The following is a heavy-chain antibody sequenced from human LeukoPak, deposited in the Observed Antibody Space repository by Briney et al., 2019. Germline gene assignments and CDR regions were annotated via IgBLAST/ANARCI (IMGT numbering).Heavy chain of an antibody. CDR1: GFTFSSYG. CDR3: AFYYGSGSYYPFDY. D-gene: IGHD3-10*01. V-gene: IGHV3-30*03. J-gene: IGHJ4*02. CDR2: ISYDGSNK. Sequence: GGSLRLSCAASGFTFSSYGMHWVRQAPGKGLEWVAVISYDGSNKYCADSVKGRFTISRDNSKNTLYLQMNSLRAEDTAVYYCAFYYGSGSYYPFDYWGQGTLVTVSS.